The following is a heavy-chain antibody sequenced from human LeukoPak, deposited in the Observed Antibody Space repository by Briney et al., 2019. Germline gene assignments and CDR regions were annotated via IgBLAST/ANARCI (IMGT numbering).Heavy chain of an antibody. Sequence: PGRSLRLSCAASGFTFSSYAMHWVRQAPGKGLEWVAVISYDGSNKYYADSVKGRFTVSRDNSENTLYLQMNSLRAEDTAVYYCARYISGYWGQGTLVTVSS. D-gene: IGHD3-22*01. CDR1: GFTFSSYA. V-gene: IGHV3-30*01. J-gene: IGHJ4*02. CDR3: ARYISGY. CDR2: ISYDGSNK.